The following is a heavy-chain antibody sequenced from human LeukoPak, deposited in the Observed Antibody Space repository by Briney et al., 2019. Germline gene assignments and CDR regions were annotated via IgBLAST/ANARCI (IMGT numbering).Heavy chain of an antibody. J-gene: IGHJ6*03. Sequence: GGSLRLSCAASEFTGFTFSGSAMSWVRQAPGKGLEWVSAISGSGAATFYADSVKGRFTISRDNSKNTLYLQMNSLKVEDTALYYCAKCVYYCGSNSCPQYYYYMDVWGKGTTVTVSS. D-gene: IGHD2-2*01. CDR1: EFTGFTFSGSA. V-gene: IGHV3-23*01. CDR2: ISGSGAAT. CDR3: AKCVYYCGSNSCPQYYYYMDV.